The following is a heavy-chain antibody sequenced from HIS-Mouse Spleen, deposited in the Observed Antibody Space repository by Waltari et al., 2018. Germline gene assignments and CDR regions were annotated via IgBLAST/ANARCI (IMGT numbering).Heavy chain of an antibody. Sequence: QLQLQESGPGLVKPSETLSLTCTVSGGPISSSSYYWGWNRQPPGKGLEWIGSIYYGGSTYYNPSLKSRVTISVDTSKNQFSLKLSSVTAADTAVYYCARTRGYWYFDLWGRGTLVTVSS. CDR1: GGPISSSSYY. CDR3: ARTRGYWYFDL. D-gene: IGHD3-10*01. CDR2: IYYGGST. J-gene: IGHJ2*01. V-gene: IGHV4-39*01.